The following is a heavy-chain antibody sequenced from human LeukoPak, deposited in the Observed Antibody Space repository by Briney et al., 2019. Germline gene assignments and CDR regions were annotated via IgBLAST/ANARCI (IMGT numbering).Heavy chain of an antibody. CDR2: IYYSGTT. J-gene: IGHJ3*02. V-gene: IGHV4-59*01. CDR1: GDSISNYC. D-gene: IGHD1-26*01. Sequence: SETLSLTCAVSGDSISNYCWSWIRQPPGKGLEWIGCIYYSGTTYYKPSLKTRVTISVDTSKKQFSLKLSSATAADTAVYYCARAGQRSGSSLLTLAFDIWGQGTMVTVSS. CDR3: ARAGQRSGSSLLTLAFDI.